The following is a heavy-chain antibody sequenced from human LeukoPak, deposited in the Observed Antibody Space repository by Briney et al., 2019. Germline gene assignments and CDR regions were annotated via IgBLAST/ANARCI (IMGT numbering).Heavy chain of an antibody. J-gene: IGHJ4*02. CDR1: GFIFNDAW. Sequence: GGSLGLSCLGSGFIFNDAWMSWVRQTPGKGPEWVGRIETKRDGETTLYGAPVKGRFTISRDDSKNRMYLQMTSLRPGDTGIYYCRRDAHTSIDWGQGTLVTVSS. CDR2: IETKRDGETT. D-gene: IGHD2-2*01. V-gene: IGHV3-15*04. CDR3: RRDAHTSID.